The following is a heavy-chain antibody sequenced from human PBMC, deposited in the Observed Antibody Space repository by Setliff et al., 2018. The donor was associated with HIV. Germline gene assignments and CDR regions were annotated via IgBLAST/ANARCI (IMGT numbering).Heavy chain of an antibody. V-gene: IGHV4-30-4*08. CDR3: ARFTVVVFGAGEPSWFDP. Sequence: NPSETLSLTCTVSGDSIISGDYYWSWIRQSPGKGLEWIGHIHYKGNIDYNASRKSRLAISSDTSKNQFSLNLSSVIAADTAIYFCARFTVVVFGAGEPSWFDPWGQGILVTVSS. CDR1: GDSIISGDYY. J-gene: IGHJ5*02. CDR2: IHYKGNI. D-gene: IGHD2-15*01.